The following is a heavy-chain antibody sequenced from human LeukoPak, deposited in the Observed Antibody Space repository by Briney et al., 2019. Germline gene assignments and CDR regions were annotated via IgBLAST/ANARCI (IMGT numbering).Heavy chain of an antibody. CDR2: IYYSGST. Sequence: SETLSLTCTVSGGSISSSSYYWGWIRQPPGKGLEWIGSIYYSGSTYYNPSLKSRVTISVDTSKNQFSLKLSSVTAADTAVYYCAISRRGSGSWSSRSFYYYGMDVWGQGTTVTVSS. CDR3: AISRRGSGSWSSRSFYYYGMDV. J-gene: IGHJ6*02. V-gene: IGHV4-39*01. D-gene: IGHD6-13*01. CDR1: GGSISSSSYY.